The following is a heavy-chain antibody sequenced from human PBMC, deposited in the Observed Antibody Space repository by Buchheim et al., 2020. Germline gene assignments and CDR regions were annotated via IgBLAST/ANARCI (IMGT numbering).Heavy chain of an antibody. CDR3: ARDPRGYSYVDY. CDR2: ISYDGSNK. D-gene: IGHD5-18*01. Sequence: QVQLVESGGGVVQPGRSLRLSCAASGFTFSSYAMHWVRQAPGKGLEWVAVISYDGSNKYYADSVKGRFTISRDNSKNTLYLQMNSLRAEDTAAYYCARDPRGYSYVDYWGQGTL. J-gene: IGHJ4*02. CDR1: GFTFSSYA. V-gene: IGHV3-30*04.